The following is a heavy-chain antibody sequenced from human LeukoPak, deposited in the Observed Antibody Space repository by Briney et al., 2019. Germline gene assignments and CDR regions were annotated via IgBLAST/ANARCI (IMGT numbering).Heavy chain of an antibody. D-gene: IGHD2/OR15-2a*01. J-gene: IGHJ6*03. CDR3: ARVTEYHYYYMDV. CDR1: GGSISSYY. Sequence: SETLSLTCTVSGGSISSYYWSWIRQPRGKGLEWIGYIYYRGATNYNPSLKSRVTISLDTSKNQFSLKLSSVTAADTAVYYCARVTEYHYYYMDVWGKGTTVTISS. V-gene: IGHV4-59*01. CDR2: IYYRGAT.